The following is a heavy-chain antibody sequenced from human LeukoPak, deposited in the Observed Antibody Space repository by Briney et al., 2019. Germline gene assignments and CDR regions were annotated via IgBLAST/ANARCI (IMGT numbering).Heavy chain of an antibody. J-gene: IGHJ5*01. CDR2: IYYSGST. D-gene: IGHD2-2*01. V-gene: IGHV4-31*03. CDR1: GGSISSGGYY. Sequence: SQTLSLTCTVSGGSISSGGYYWSWIRQHPGKGLEWIGYIYYSGSTYYNPSLKSRVTISVDTSKNQFSLKLSSVTAADTAVYFCARDQEHCSGTSCYPYWYDSWGQGTLVTVSS. CDR3: ARDQEHCSGTSCYPYWYDS.